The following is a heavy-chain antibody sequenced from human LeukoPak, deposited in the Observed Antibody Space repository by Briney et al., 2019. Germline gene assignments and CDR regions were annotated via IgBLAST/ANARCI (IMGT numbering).Heavy chain of an antibody. J-gene: IGHJ4*02. CDR2: IYHSGST. V-gene: IGHV4-4*02. CDR3: ARVEGFWSGYPTFDY. CDR1: GGSISSSNW. D-gene: IGHD3-3*01. Sequence: PSGTLSLTCAVSGGSISSSNWWSWVRQPPGKGLEWIGEIYHSGSTNYNPSLKSRVTISVDKSKNQFSLKLSSVTAADTAVYYCARVEGFWSGYPTFDYWGQGTLVTVSS.